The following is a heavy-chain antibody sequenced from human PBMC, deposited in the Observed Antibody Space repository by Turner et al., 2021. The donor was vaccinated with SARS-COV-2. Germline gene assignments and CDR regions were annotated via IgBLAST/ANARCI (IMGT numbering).Heavy chain of an antibody. CDR2: ISGSGGRT. D-gene: IGHD2-15*01. J-gene: IGHJ5*01. CDR1: GFTFSSYA. Sequence: EVHLLESGGGLVQPGGSLRLSCAASGFTFSSYAMSWVRQAPGKGLEWVSGISGSGGRTYYADSVKCRFTISRDNSKNTLYLQMNSLRADDTAVYYCAKDGYDGIYCSGGSCYSGWFDSWGQGTLVTVSS. V-gene: IGHV3-23*01. CDR3: AKDGYDGIYCSGGSCYSGWFDS.